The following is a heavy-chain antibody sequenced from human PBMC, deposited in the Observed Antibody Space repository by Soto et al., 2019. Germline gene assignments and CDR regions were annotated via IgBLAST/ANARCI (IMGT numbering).Heavy chain of an antibody. J-gene: IGHJ6*02. V-gene: IGHV3-48*02. CDR3: ARPAAGVLFSCAPDV. CDR2: ISSGSDTI. D-gene: IGHD2-21*01. Sequence: PGGSLRLSCVASGFTLSSYSMNWVLQAPGKGLEWISYISSGSDTIYYADSVKGRFTVSRDNAKNSLYLQMNSLRDDDTAVYYCARPAAGVLFSCAPDVWGQGTTVSVSS. CDR1: GFTLSSYS.